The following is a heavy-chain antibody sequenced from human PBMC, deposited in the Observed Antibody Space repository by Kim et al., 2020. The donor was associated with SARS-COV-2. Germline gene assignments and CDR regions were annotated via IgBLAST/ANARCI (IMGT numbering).Heavy chain of an antibody. D-gene: IGHD5-12*01. CDR2: ISSSSSYI. CDR3: VFDGYNSFFSTNYYFDY. V-gene: IGHV3-21*01. Sequence: GGSLRLSCAASGFTFSSYSMNWVRQAPGKGLEWVSSISSSSSYIYYADSVKGRFTISRDNAKNSLYLQMNSLRAEDTAVYYCVFDGYNSFFSTNYYFDYWGQGTLVTVSS. J-gene: IGHJ4*02. CDR1: GFTFSSYS.